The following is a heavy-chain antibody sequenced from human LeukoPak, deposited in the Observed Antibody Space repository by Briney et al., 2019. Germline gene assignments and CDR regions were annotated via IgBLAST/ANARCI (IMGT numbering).Heavy chain of an antibody. D-gene: IGHD3-16*01. Sequence: SVKVSCKASGGTFSSYAISWVRQAPGQGLEWMGGIIPIFGTANYAQKFQGRVTITADESTSTAYMELSSLRSEDTAVYYCARGPYIWPSGVNYYYYYYMDVWGKGTTVTVSS. CDR3: ARGPYIWPSGVNYYYYYYMDV. CDR1: GGTFSSYA. J-gene: IGHJ6*03. CDR2: IIPIFGTA. V-gene: IGHV1-69*13.